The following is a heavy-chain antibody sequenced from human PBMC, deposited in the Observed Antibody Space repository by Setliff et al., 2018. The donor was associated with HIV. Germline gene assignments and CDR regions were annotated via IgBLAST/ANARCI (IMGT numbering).Heavy chain of an antibody. D-gene: IGHD7-27*01. Sequence: GGSLRLSCSASGFSFGSHSMNWVRQAPGKGLEWVSHIYPDSNNIDYTDSVKGRFTIYRDNAKNSLYLQMNSLRAEDAAVYYCATDLHWAFDYWGQGSLVTVSS. J-gene: IGHJ4*02. CDR3: ATDLHWAFDY. V-gene: IGHV3-48*01. CDR2: IYPDSNNI. CDR1: GFSFGSHS.